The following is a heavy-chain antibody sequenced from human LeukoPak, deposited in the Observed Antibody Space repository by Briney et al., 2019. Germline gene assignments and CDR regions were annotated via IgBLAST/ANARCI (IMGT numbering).Heavy chain of an antibody. Sequence: SETLSLTCTVSGGSISSYYWSWIRQPPGKGLEWIGYIYYSGSTNYNPSLKSRVTISVDTSKNQFSLKLSSVAAADTAVYYCARHTYYYDSSRRSFDYWGQGTLVTVSS. V-gene: IGHV4-59*08. CDR2: IYYSGST. J-gene: IGHJ4*02. CDR1: GGSISSYY. D-gene: IGHD3-22*01. CDR3: ARHTYYYDSSRRSFDY.